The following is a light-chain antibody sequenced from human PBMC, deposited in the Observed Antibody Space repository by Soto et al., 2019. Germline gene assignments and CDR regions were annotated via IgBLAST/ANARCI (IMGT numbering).Light chain of an antibody. CDR2: SAV. Sequence: EIVMTQSPATLSVSPGEGATLSCRASQHVNQNVAWYQHKPGQAPRLLIHSAVTGAVGIPATFSGSGSGTEFTLTISSLQSEDFAIYYCQQYNDWPLTFGGGTKVEIK. CDR1: QHVNQN. J-gene: IGKJ4*01. CDR3: QQYNDWPLT. V-gene: IGKV3D-15*01.